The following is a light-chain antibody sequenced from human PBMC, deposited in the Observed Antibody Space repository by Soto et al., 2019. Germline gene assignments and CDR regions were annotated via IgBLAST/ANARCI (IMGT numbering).Light chain of an antibody. CDR2: GAS. CDR1: QSVSSSY. J-gene: IGKJ3*01. V-gene: IGKV3-20*01. Sequence: EIVLTQSPGTLSLSPGERATLSCRASQSVSSSYLAWHQQKPGQAPRLLIYGASSRATGIPDRFSGSVSGTDFTLTISRLEPEDLAGYYCHQYGSSPREVTFGPGNKVDI. CDR3: HQYGSSPREVT.